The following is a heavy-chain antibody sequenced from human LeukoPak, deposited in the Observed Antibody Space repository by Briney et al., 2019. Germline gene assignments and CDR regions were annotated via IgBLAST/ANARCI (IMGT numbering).Heavy chain of an antibody. J-gene: IGHJ5*02. D-gene: IGHD1-26*01. CDR3: ARDPGGSYGRDWFDP. CDR1: GFTFTSSA. V-gene: IGHV1-18*01. Sequence: GASVKVSCKASGFTFTSSAMQWVRQAPGQGLEWMGWISAYNGNTNYAQKLQGRVTMTTDTSTSTAYMELRSLRSDDTAVYYCARDPGGSYGRDWFDPWGQGTLVTVSS. CDR2: ISAYNGNT.